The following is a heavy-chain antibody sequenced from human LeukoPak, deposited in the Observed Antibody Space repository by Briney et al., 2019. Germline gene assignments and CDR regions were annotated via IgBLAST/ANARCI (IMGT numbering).Heavy chain of an antibody. CDR3: AKDRAGSYYTFFDY. CDR1: GFTFSSYS. D-gene: IGHD3-10*01. CDR2: ISSSSSTI. V-gene: IGHV3-48*01. J-gene: IGHJ4*02. Sequence: GGSLRLSCAASGFTFSSYSMNWVRQAPGKGLEWVSYISSSSSTIYYADSVKGRFTISRDNAKNSLYLQMNSLRAEDTAVYYCAKDRAGSYYTFFDYWGQGTLVTVSS.